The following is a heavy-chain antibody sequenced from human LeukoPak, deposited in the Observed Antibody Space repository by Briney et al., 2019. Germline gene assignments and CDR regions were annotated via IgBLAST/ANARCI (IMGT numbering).Heavy chain of an antibody. CDR1: GFTFSSYS. CDR2: IRFTGSYI. CDR3: AKSQSGSCSGGSCSCDY. Sequence: GGSLRLSCAASGFTFSSYSMNWVRQAPGRGLEWVSSIRFTGSYIYYADSVKGRFTISRDDAKNLLSLQMISLRAEDTALYYCAKSQSGSCSGGSCSCDYWGQGTLVTVSS. V-gene: IGHV3-21*04. D-gene: IGHD2-15*01. J-gene: IGHJ4*02.